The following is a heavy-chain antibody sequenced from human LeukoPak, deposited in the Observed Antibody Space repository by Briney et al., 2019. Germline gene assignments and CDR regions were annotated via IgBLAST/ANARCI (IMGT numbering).Heavy chain of an antibody. CDR1: RFTFSNYW. D-gene: IGHD6-6*01. J-gene: IGHJ4*02. CDR3: ASGQQLGY. V-gene: IGHV3-7*01. Sequence: GGSLRLSRAASRFTFSNYWMSWVRQAPGKGLEWVANIKQDGSEKYYVDSVKGRFTISRDNAKNSLYLQMNSLRAEDTAVYYCASGQQLGYWGQGTLVTVSS. CDR2: IKQDGSEK.